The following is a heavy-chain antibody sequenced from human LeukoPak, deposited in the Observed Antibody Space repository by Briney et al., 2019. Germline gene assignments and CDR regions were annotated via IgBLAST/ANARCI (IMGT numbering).Heavy chain of an antibody. CDR1: GYRFTSYW. D-gene: IGHD4-17*01. Sequence: KGGESLKISCKGSGYRFTSYWIGWVRQMPGKGLEWMGIIYPGDSDTRYSPSLQGQVTISADKSISTAYLQWRSLKASDTAMYYCARSSRLRGGYWFDPWGQGTLVTVSS. CDR2: IYPGDSDT. CDR3: ARSSRLRGGYWFDP. J-gene: IGHJ5*02. V-gene: IGHV5-51*01.